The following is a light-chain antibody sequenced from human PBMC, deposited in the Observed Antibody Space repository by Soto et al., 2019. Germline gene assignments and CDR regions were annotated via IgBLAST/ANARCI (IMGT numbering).Light chain of an antibody. J-gene: IGLJ3*02. CDR1: MRDVGAYNL. V-gene: IGLV2-14*01. Sequence: QSALTQPASASGSAGQSITISCSGTMRDVGAYNLVSWYQQHPGTAPKLIIYEVRNRPSGISSRFSGSRSGNTASLTISGLQSEDEGDYYCSAYTARSTLVFXGGTK. CDR3: SAYTARSTLV. CDR2: EVR.